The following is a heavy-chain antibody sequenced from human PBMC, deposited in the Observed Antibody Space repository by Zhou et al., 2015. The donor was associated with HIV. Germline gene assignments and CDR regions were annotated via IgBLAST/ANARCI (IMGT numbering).Heavy chain of an antibody. CDR2: IIPIFGTA. J-gene: IGHJ6*03. D-gene: IGHD4-17*01. CDR1: GGTFSSYA. Sequence: QVQLVQSGAEVKKPGSSVKVSCKASGGTFSSYAISWVRQAPGQGLEWMGGIIPIFGTANYAQKFQGRVTITADESTSTAYMELSSLRSEDTAVYYCARIATVTTTDYYYYMDVWGKGTTVTVSS. CDR3: ARIATVTTTDYYYYMDV. V-gene: IGHV1-69*01.